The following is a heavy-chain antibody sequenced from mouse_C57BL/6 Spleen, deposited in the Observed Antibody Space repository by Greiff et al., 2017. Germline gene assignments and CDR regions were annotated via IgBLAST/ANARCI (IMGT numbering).Heavy chain of an antibody. V-gene: IGHV1-55*01. J-gene: IGHJ2*01. Sequence: VQLQQPGAELVKPGASVKMSCKASGYTFTSYWITWVKQRPGQGLEWIGDIYPGSGSTTYNEKFKSKATLTVDTSSSTAYMQLSSLTSEDSAFYYCARELRLLYYCDDWGQGTTLTVSS. CDR2: IYPGSGST. D-gene: IGHD3-2*02. CDR3: ARELRLLYYCDD. CDR1: GYTFTSYW.